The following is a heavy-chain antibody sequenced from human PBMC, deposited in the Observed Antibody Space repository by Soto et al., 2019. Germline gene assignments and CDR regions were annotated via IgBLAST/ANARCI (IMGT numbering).Heavy chain of an antibody. J-gene: IGHJ4*02. D-gene: IGHD6-19*01. CDR3: ARRVGYSSGWPPGPRDY. V-gene: IGHV4-59*04. CDR1: GGSLSPNY. Sequence: SETLSLTCTVSGGSLSPNYWTWIRQPPGKGLEWVGYIYYSGSTYYNPSLKSRVTISVDTSKNQFSLKLSSVTAADTAVYYCARRVGYSSGWPPGPRDYWGQGTLVTVSS. CDR2: IYYSGST.